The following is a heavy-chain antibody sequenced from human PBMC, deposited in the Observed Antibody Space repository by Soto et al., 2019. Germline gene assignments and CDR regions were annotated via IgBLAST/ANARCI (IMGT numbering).Heavy chain of an antibody. J-gene: IGHJ5*01. CDR2: ISYDGQNK. V-gene: IGHV3-30*18. CDR3: AKEGVAAATRTVNWFDS. Sequence: QVQLVESGGGVVQPGRSLRLSCAASEFNFIDYGMHWVRQAPGKGLEWVAVISYDGQNKYYADSVKGRFTISRDDSKNTLYLQLDSLRPDDTAIYYCAKEGVAAATRTVNWFDSWGQGTLVTVSS. D-gene: IGHD3-10*01. CDR1: EFNFIDYG.